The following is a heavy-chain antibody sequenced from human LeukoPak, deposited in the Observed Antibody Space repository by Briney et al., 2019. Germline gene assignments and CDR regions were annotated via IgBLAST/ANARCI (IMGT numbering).Heavy chain of an antibody. CDR1: GFTFSSSW. CDR3: AKDRLKWELPPEYFDY. V-gene: IGHV3-7*03. Sequence: PGGSLRLSCAASGFTFSSSWMAWVRQAPGKGLEWVGNIKEDGTAKNYVVSVRGRFTISRDNAKNSLYLQMNSLRAEDTAVYYCAKDRLKWELPPEYFDYWGQGTLVTVSS. CDR2: IKEDGTAK. D-gene: IGHD1-26*01. J-gene: IGHJ4*02.